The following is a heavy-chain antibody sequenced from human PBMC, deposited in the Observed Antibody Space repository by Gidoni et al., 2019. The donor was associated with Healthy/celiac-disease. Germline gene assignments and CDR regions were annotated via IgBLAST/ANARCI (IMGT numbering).Heavy chain of an antibody. J-gene: IGHJ4*02. D-gene: IGHD6-19*01. CDR3: ARGEWLVHSYYFDY. CDR1: GYTFTSYD. CDR2: MNPNSGNK. Sequence: QVQLVQSGAEVKKPGASVKVSCKASGYTFTSYDINWVRQATGQGLEWMGWMNPNSGNKGYAQKFQGRVTMTRNTSISTAYMELSSLRSEDTAVYYCARGEWLVHSYYFDYWGQGTLVTVSS. V-gene: IGHV1-8*01.